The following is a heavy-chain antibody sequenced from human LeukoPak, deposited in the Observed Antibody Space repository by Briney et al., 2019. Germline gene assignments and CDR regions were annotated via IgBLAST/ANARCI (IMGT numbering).Heavy chain of an antibody. D-gene: IGHD6-13*01. J-gene: IGHJ6*02. Sequence: SETLSLTCTVSGGSTSSYYWSWIRQPPGKGLEWIGYIYYSGSTNYNPSLKSRVTISVDTSKNQFSLKLSSVTAADTAVYYCARDQRSIAAAGPDRDYYYYYGMDVWGQGTTVTVSS. V-gene: IGHV4-59*01. CDR2: IYYSGST. CDR1: GGSTSSYY. CDR3: ARDQRSIAAAGPDRDYYYYYGMDV.